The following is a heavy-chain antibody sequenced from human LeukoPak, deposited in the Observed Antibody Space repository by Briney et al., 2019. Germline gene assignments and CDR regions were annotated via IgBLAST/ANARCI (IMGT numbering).Heavy chain of an antibody. V-gene: IGHV5-51*01. CDR1: GYSFTTYW. J-gene: IGHJ4*02. CDR2: IYPDDSDT. D-gene: IGHD5-12*01. Sequence: GESLKISCKGSGYSFTTYWIGWVRQMPGKGLEWMGIIYPDDSDTRYSPSFQGQVTISADKSISTAYLQWSSLKASDTAMYYCARRNIDLDFDYWGQGTLVTVSS. CDR3: ARRNIDLDFDY.